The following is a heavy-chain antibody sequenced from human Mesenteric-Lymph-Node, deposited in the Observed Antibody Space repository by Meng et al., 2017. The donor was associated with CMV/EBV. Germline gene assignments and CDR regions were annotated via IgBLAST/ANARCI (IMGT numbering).Heavy chain of an antibody. J-gene: IGHJ4*02. CDR1: GFTVSSNY. CDR3: VKEGIVGFIFFDS. Sequence: GESLKISCAASGFTVSSNYMSWVRQAPGQGLEWVALIYDVGTTYYADSVKGRFTISKDNYKNTLYLQMNSLRVEDTAVYYCVKEGIVGFIFFDSWGQGTPVTVSS. V-gene: IGHV3-53*01. D-gene: IGHD1-26*01. CDR2: IYDVGTT.